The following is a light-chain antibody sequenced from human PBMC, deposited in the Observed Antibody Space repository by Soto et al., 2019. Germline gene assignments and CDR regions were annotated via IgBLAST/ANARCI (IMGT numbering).Light chain of an antibody. CDR1: QAISSY. CDR3: QQYYGFPYT. Sequence: ALRMTQSPSSFSASTGDRVTITCRASQAISSYLAWYQQKPGKAPKLLIYAASTLQSGVPSRFSGSGSGTDFTLTISCLQSEDFATYYCQQYYGFPYTFGQGTKLEIK. J-gene: IGKJ2*01. CDR2: AAS. V-gene: IGKV1-8*01.